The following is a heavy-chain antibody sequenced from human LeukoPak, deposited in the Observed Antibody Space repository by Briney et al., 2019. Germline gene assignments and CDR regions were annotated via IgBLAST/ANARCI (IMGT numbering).Heavy chain of an antibody. CDR3: KDAQRGFDYSNSLEH. D-gene: IGHD4-11*01. CDR2: XWSAATNQ. Sequence: PGGSLRLSCEASGFTFSHFGMHWVRQAPGKGLEXVXXXWSAATNQYYGDSVKGRFTISRDNFKKTVSLQMDSLRAEDTAVYYAKDAQRGFDYSNSLEHWGQGSLVTVSS. J-gene: IGHJ4*02. V-gene: IGHV3-33*06. CDR1: GFTFSHFG.